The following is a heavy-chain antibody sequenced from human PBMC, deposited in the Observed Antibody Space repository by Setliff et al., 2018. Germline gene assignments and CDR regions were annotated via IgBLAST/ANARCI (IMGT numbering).Heavy chain of an antibody. V-gene: IGHV1-18*01. J-gene: IGHJ4*02. CDR1: GYTFTSYG. D-gene: IGHD4-17*01. Sequence: ASVKVSCKASGYTFTSYGISWVRQAPRQGLEWMGWISTYNGDTDYAQKLQDRLTMTTDTSTSTVYMELRSLRSDDTAVYYCARVGTVTTFDYWGQGTLVTVSS. CDR3: ARVGTVTTFDY. CDR2: ISTYNGDT.